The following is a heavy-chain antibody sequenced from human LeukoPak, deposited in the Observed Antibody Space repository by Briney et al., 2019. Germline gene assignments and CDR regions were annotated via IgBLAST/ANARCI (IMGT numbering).Heavy chain of an antibody. Sequence: PGGSLRLSCAASGFTFSDYRMTWVRQAPGKGPEWVANIREDGRKAYYVDSVMGRFTISRDDVKNSLYLQMNYLRAEDTAVYYCARDQVGGHYQFWGQGALVAVSS. D-gene: IGHD2-21*02. J-gene: IGHJ4*02. CDR2: IREDGRKA. CDR1: GFTFSDYR. V-gene: IGHV3-7*01. CDR3: ARDQVGGHYQF.